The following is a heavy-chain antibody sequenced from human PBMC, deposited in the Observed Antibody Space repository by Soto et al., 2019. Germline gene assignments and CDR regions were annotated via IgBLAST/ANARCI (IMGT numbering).Heavy chain of an antibody. D-gene: IGHD3-22*01. J-gene: IGHJ4*02. CDR2: INAGNGNT. Sequence: ASVKVSCKASEYTVTSYAMHWVRQALGQRLEWMGWINAGNGNTKYSQKFQGRVTITRDTSASTAYMELSSLRSEDTAVYYCARWRHYYDSSGYYFLGFDYWGQGTLVTVS. CDR1: EYTVTSYA. V-gene: IGHV1-3*01. CDR3: ARWRHYYDSSGYYFLGFDY.